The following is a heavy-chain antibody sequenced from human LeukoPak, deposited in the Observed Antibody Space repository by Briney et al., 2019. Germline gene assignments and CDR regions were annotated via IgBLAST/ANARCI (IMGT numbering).Heavy chain of an antibody. V-gene: IGHV4-30-4*01. CDR2: IYYSGST. J-gene: IGHJ5*02. Sequence: SETLSLTCTASGVSISSGDYYWSWIRQPPGKGLEWIGYIYYSGSTYYNPSLKSRVTISVDTSKNQFSLKLSSVTAADTAVYYCASTVDTAMGNWFDPWGQGTLVTVSS. D-gene: IGHD5-18*01. CDR3: ASTVDTAMGNWFDP. CDR1: GVSISSGDYY.